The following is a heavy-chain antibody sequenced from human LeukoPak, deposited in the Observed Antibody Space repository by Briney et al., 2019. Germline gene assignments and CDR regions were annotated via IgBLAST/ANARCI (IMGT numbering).Heavy chain of an antibody. D-gene: IGHD3-22*01. CDR1: GFTFSSYA. J-gene: IGHJ4*02. CDR2: ISGSGGST. Sequence: AGSLRLSCAASGFTFSSYAMSWVRQPPGKGLEWVSAISGSGGSTYYADSVKGRFTISRDNSKNTLYLQMNSLRAEDTAVYYCAKDMTMIVVVTLFDYWGQGTLVTVPS. V-gene: IGHV3-23*01. CDR3: AKDMTMIVVVTLFDY.